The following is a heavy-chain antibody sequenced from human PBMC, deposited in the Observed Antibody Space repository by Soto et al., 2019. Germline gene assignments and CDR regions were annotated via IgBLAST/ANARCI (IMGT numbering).Heavy chain of an antibody. V-gene: IGHV4-31*03. J-gene: IGHJ4*02. CDR1: GGFINNGGYY. CDR3: ARKAAHIRYCTNAICLNYFDY. Sequence: SETLSLTCTVSGGFINNGGYYWSWIRQHPGKGLEWIGYISYSGSTYYNPSLKSRITISVDTSRNQFSLKLSSVTAADTAVYYCARKAAHIRYCTNAICLNYFDYWGQGTLVTISS. D-gene: IGHD2-8*01. CDR2: ISYSGST.